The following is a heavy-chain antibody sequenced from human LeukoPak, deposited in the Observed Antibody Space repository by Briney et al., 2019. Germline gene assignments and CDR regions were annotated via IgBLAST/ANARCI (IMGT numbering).Heavy chain of an antibody. CDR1: GDTFSSYA. Sequence: ASVKVSCKASGDTFSSYAISWVRQAPGQGLEWMGGIIPIFGTADYAQKFQGRVTITADESTSTAYMELSSLRSEDTAVYYCARATQYYDFWSGYSNWFDPWGQGTLVTVSS. J-gene: IGHJ5*02. CDR3: ARATQYYDFWSGYSNWFDP. V-gene: IGHV1-69*13. D-gene: IGHD3-3*01. CDR2: IIPIFGTA.